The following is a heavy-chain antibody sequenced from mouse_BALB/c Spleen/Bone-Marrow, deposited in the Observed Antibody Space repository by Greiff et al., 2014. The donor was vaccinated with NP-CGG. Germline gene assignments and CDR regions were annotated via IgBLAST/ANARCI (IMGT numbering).Heavy chain of an antibody. CDR3: ARAPLLRLRNYFDY. D-gene: IGHD1-2*01. CDR2: INPRIGYT. V-gene: IGHV1-7*01. Sequence: VQLQESGAELAKPGASVKMSCKASGYTFTSYWMHWVKQRPGQGLEWIGYINPRIGYTEYNQKFKDKATLTADKSSSTAYMQLSSLTSEDSAVYYCARAPLLRLRNYFDYWGQGTTLTVSS. CDR1: GYTFTSYW. J-gene: IGHJ2*01.